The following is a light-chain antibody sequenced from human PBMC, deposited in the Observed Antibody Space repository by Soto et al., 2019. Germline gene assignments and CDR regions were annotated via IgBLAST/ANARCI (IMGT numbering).Light chain of an antibody. Sequence: QSALTQPPSASGSPGQSVTISCTGTSSDIGAYNYVSWYQQHPGKAPKLMIHEVSKRPSGVPDRFSGSKSGNTASLTVSGLQAEEEADYYCSSYASSNNRWVFGGGTKLTVL. V-gene: IGLV2-8*01. CDR1: SSDIGAYNY. CDR3: SSYASSNNRWV. J-gene: IGLJ3*02. CDR2: EVS.